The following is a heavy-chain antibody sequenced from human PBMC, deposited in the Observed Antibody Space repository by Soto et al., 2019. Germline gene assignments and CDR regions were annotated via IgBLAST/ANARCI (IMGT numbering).Heavy chain of an antibody. D-gene: IGHD5-12*01. V-gene: IGHV3-48*01. CDR1: GFTFSSYS. Sequence: GGSLRLSCAASGFTFSSYSMNWVRQAPGKGLEWVSYISSSSSTIYYADSVKGRFTISRDNAKNSLYLQMNSLRAEDTAVYYCASQSSEWLLFASWGQGTLVTLSS. CDR2: ISSSSSTI. CDR3: ASQSSEWLLFAS. J-gene: IGHJ4*02.